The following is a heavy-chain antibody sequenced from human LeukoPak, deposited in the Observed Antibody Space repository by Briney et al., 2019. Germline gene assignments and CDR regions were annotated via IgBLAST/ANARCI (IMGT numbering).Heavy chain of an antibody. CDR3: ARDIGSGSSLSFDY. D-gene: IGHD3-10*01. CDR2: ISGYNGNT. CDR1: GYTFTSYG. J-gene: IGHJ4*02. Sequence: ASVKVPCKASGYTFTSYGISWVRQAPGQGLEWMGWISGYNGNTNYAQKVQGGVTMTTDTSTSTAYVELRSLRSDDTAVYYCARDIGSGSSLSFDYWGQGTLVTVSS. V-gene: IGHV1-18*01.